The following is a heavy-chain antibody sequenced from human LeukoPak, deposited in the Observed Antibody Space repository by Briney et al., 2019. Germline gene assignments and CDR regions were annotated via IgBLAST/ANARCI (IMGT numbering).Heavy chain of an antibody. V-gene: IGHV3-23*01. Sequence: GGSLRLSCAASGFTFSSYAMSWVRQAPGKGLEWVSAISGSGGSTYYADSVKGRFTISRDNSKNTLYLQMNSLRAEDTAVYYCAKGYVWGSSFSGALDIWGQGTMVTVSS. D-gene: IGHD3-16*01. J-gene: IGHJ3*02. CDR2: ISGSGGST. CDR1: GFTFSSYA. CDR3: AKGYVWGSSFSGALDI.